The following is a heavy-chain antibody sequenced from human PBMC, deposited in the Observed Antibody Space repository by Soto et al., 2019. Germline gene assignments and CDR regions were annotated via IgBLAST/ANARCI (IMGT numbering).Heavy chain of an antibody. CDR2: INPSGGST. V-gene: IGHV1-46*01. D-gene: IGHD4-4*01. CDR3: ARDKYSNYDYYYYGMDV. J-gene: IGHJ6*02. Sequence: ASVKVSCKASGYTFTSYYMHWVRQAPGQGLEWMGIINPSGGSTSYAQKFQGRVTMTRDTSTSTVYMELSSLRSEDTAVYYCARDKYSNYDYYYYGMDVWGQGTTVTVS. CDR1: GYTFTSYY.